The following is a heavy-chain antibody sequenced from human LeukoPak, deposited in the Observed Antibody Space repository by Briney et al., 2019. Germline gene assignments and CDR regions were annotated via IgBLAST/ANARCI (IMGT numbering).Heavy chain of an antibody. Sequence: GRSLRLSCTASGFTFGDYAMSWVRQAPGKGLEWVSAISGSGGSTYYADSVKGRFTISRDNSKNTLYLQMNSLRAEDTAVYYCAKDHFADYGDYVGFFGYWGQGTLVTVSS. CDR1: GFTFGDYA. CDR2: ISGSGGST. D-gene: IGHD4-17*01. V-gene: IGHV3-23*01. J-gene: IGHJ4*02. CDR3: AKDHFADYGDYVGFFGY.